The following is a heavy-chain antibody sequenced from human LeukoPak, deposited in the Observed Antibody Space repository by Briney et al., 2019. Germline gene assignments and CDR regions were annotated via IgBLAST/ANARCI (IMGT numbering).Heavy chain of an antibody. Sequence: ESGPTLVKPTQTLTLTCTFSRFSLSTSGVGVAWIRQPPGKALEWLALIFWDDDQSFSPSLKSRLTITKDTSKNQVVLTMSNMDPVDTATYYCARRSPIAVAGTLDYWGQGTLVAVSS. CDR3: ARRSPIAVAGTLDY. J-gene: IGHJ4*02. CDR1: RFSLSTSGVG. CDR2: IFWDDDQ. D-gene: IGHD6-19*01. V-gene: IGHV2-5*02.